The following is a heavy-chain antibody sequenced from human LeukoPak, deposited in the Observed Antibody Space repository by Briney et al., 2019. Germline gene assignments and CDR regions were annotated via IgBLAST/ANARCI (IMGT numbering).Heavy chain of an antibody. J-gene: IGHJ4*02. V-gene: IGHV3-48*03. Sequence: GGSLRLSCAASGFTFSSYEMNWVRQAPGKGLEWVSYISSSGSTIYYADSVKGRFTISRDNAKNTLYLQMNSLRAEDTAIYYCARALYSGGWYGGDYWGQGTLVTVSS. CDR2: ISSSGSTI. D-gene: IGHD6-19*01. CDR1: GFTFSSYE. CDR3: ARALYSGGWYGGDY.